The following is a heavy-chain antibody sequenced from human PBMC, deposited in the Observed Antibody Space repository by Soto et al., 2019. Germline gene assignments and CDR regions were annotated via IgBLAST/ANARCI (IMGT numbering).Heavy chain of an antibody. D-gene: IGHD4-17*01. CDR1: GYTFRDFY. CDR3: ARDPGHDYGEYYYDL. V-gene: IGHV1-2*02. Sequence: QVQLVQSGAEVKKPGASLTVSCEASGYTFRDFYIHWVRQAPAQGLEWMGWINPDSGGTLYAQTFQGRVTMTRDTSTGTAYLTLSSLRSGDTALYHCARDPGHDYGEYYYDLWGQGTLVTVSS. CDR2: INPDSGGT. J-gene: IGHJ4*02.